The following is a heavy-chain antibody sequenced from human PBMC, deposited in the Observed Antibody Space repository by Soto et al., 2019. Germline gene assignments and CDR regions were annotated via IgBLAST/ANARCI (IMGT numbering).Heavy chain of an antibody. CDR3: ARAPGFWDEQWCCWFDS. Sequence: QVQLVQSGAEVKRPGSSVKVSCKASGGTFRTYVIAWVRQAPGQGLEWMGGIIPIVGAANSTPKFQGSLTMTEAESTSLGYLELSILRSEDAACLFWARAPGFWDEQWCCWFDSWGHGTRSTVCS. D-gene: IGHD2-8*01. CDR2: IIPIVGAA. CDR1: GGTFRTYV. V-gene: IGHV1-69*01. J-gene: IGHJ5*01.